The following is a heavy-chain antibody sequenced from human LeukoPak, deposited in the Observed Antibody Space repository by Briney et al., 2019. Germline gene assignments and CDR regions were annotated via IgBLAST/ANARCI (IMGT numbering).Heavy chain of an antibody. Sequence: ASVKVSCKASGYTFTAYYMHWVRQAPGQGLEWMGRIDNKNGDTKYAQKFQSRLTITRDTSIGIAYMELRSLTSDDTAVYYCASEAYCSGGRCSVQRVVSWGQGTPVAVSS. CDR3: ASEAYCSGGRCSVQRVVS. CDR2: IDNKNGDT. J-gene: IGHJ4*02. CDR1: GYTFTAYY. V-gene: IGHV1-2*06. D-gene: IGHD2-15*01.